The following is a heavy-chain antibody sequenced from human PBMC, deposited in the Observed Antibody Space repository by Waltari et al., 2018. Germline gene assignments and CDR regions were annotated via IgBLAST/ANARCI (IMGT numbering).Heavy chain of an antibody. J-gene: IGHJ4*02. Sequence: EVQLVESGGGLVQPGGSLRISCAASGISFSNLWITWIRQPLGRWLELVANIKHDGSETYYMDSVKCRFTVSRDNAKNSLHLQMNSLRAEDTGVYYCTRDLSVLRYWGQGVLVTVSS. V-gene: IGHV3-7*01. D-gene: IGHD3-16*01. CDR2: IKHDGSET. CDR1: GISFSNLW. CDR3: TRDLSVLRY.